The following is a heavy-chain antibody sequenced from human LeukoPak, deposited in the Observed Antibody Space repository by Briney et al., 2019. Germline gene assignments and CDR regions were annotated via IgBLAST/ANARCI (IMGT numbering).Heavy chain of an antibody. J-gene: IGHJ4*02. CDR2: INHSGST. CDR3: ARGVTIFGVVIIRGYFDY. V-gene: IGHV4-34*01. CDR1: GGSFSGYY. Sequence: SETLSLTCAVYGGSFSGYYWSWIRQPPGKGLEWIGEINHSGSTNYNPSLKSRVTISVDTSKNQFSLKLSSVTAADTAVYYCARGVTIFGVVIIRGYFDYWGQGTLVTVSS. D-gene: IGHD3-3*01.